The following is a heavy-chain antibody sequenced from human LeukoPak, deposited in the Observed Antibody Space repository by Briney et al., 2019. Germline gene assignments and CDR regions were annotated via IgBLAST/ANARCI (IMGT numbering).Heavy chain of an antibody. D-gene: IGHD2-21*02. Sequence: ATVKVSCKASGYTFTSYGISWVRQAPGQGLEWMGWISAYNANTNYAQKLQGRVTMTTDTSTSTAYMELRSLRSDDTAVYYCARAPVRIVVVTALTPLNADYWGQGTLVTVSS. CDR3: ARAPVRIVVVTALTPLNADY. V-gene: IGHV1-18*01. J-gene: IGHJ4*02. CDR1: GYTFTSYG. CDR2: ISAYNANT.